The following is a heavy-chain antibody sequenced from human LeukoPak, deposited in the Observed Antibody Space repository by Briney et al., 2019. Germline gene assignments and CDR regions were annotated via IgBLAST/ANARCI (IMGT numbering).Heavy chain of an antibody. CDR3: ARYCSSTSCYGADYMDV. Sequence: SVKVSCKASGGTFSSYAISWVRQAPGQGLEWMGGIIPIFGTANYAQRFQGRVTITADESTSTAYMELSSLRSEDTAVYYCARYCSSTSCYGADYMDVWGKGTTVTVSS. J-gene: IGHJ6*03. CDR2: IIPIFGTA. V-gene: IGHV1-69*13. D-gene: IGHD2-2*01. CDR1: GGTFSSYA.